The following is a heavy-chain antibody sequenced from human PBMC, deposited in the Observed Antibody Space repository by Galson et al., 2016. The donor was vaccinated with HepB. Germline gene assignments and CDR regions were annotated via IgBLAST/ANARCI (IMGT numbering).Heavy chain of an antibody. J-gene: IGHJ6*02. CDR3: AIDIVLMVFSADSHYYGMDV. V-gene: IGHV1-18*01. CDR1: GYTFTSYG. D-gene: IGHD2-8*01. Sequence: SVKVSCKASGYTFTSYGISWVRLAPGQGLEWMGWISGYNGNTNYARKFQGRVTLTTNTSTSTAYMELRSLRSDDTAVYYCAIDIVLMVFSADSHYYGMDVWVQGTTVTVSS. CDR2: ISGYNGNT.